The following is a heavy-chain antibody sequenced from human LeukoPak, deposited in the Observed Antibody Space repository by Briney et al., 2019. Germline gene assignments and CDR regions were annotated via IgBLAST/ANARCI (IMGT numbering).Heavy chain of an antibody. J-gene: IGHJ3*02. CDR1: GYSISSGYY. Sequence: SETLSLTCTVSGYSISSGYYWGWIRQPPGKGLEWIGSIHHSGSTYYNPSLKGRVTISVDTSKNQFSLKLSSVTAADTAVYYCARGVDIVVAPAAVFFDIWGQGTMVTVSS. D-gene: IGHD2-2*03. V-gene: IGHV4-38-2*02. CDR2: IHHSGST. CDR3: ARGVDIVVAPAAVFFDI.